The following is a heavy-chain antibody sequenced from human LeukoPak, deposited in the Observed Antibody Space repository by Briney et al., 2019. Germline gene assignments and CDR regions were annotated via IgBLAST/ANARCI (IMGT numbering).Heavy chain of an antibody. CDR1: GFNFGEYA. D-gene: IGHD5-12*01. V-gene: IGHV3-30*03. Sequence: GGSLRLSCAASGFNFGEYAMHWVRQAPGKGLEWVALIYYRGTETFYADSVRSRFSISKDYTKNTHFLQMNSLRRDDTAFSYYVREERGWLVGNWGEGTQVTVSS. CDR3: VREERGWLVGN. J-gene: IGHJ4*02. CDR2: IYYRGTET.